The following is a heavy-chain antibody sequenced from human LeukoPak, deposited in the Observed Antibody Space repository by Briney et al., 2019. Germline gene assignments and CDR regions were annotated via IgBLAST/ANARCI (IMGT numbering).Heavy chain of an antibody. CDR3: ARDGFSSAINF. J-gene: IGHJ4*02. Sequence: GGSLRLSCAASGFTFNTYWMSWVRQTPGKGLEWVANIKGDGSQKNYVDSVRGRFTISRDNAKNSLYLQMNSLRAEDTAVYYCARDGFSSAINFWGQGTLVTVSS. D-gene: IGHD2-21*02. V-gene: IGHV3-7*01. CDR2: IKGDGSQK. CDR1: GFTFNTYW.